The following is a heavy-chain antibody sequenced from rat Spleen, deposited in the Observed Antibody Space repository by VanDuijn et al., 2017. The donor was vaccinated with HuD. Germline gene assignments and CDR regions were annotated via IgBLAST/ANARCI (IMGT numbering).Heavy chain of an antibody. V-gene: IGHV5-29*01. CDR1: GFTFNNYV. J-gene: IGHJ3*01. CDR2: ISFDGGNT. Sequence: EVQLVESGGGLVQPGRSLKLSCAVSGFTFNNYVMAWVRQAPTKGLEWVATISFDGGNTYYRDSVKGRFTISRANTKSPLYLQMDSLRSEDTATYYCATGLFPRAAIFAYWGQGTLVTVSS. CDR3: ATGLFPRAAIFAY. D-gene: IGHD1-2*01.